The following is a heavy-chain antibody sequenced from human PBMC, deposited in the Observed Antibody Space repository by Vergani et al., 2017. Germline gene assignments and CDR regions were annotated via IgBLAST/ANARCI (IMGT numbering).Heavy chain of an antibody. D-gene: IGHD5-12*01. Sequence: QVQLVQSGAEVKKPGASVKVSCKASGYTFTGYYMHWVRQAPGQGLEWMGWINSNSGCTNYAQKFQGWVTMTRDTSISTAYMELSRLRSDDTALYYCATRYSGYDGGLDYWGQGTLVTVSS. J-gene: IGHJ4*02. CDR3: ATRYSGYDGGLDY. V-gene: IGHV1-2*04. CDR1: GYTFTGYY. CDR2: INSNSGCT.